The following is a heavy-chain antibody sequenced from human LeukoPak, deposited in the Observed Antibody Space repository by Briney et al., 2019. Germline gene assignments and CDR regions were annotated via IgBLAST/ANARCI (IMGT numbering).Heavy chain of an antibody. CDR1: GGTFSSYA. J-gene: IGHJ4*02. CDR3: ARGGRIVATAYFDY. V-gene: IGHV1-69*13. D-gene: IGHD5-12*01. Sequence: SVKVSCKASGGTFSSYAISWVRQAPGQGLEWMGGIIPIFGTANYAQKFQGRVTITADESTSTAYMELSSLRSEDTAVYYCARGGRIVATAYFDYWGQGTLVTVSS. CDR2: IIPIFGTA.